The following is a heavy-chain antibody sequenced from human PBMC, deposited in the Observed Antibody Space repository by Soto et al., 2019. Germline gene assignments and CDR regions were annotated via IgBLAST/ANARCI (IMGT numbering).Heavy chain of an antibody. V-gene: IGHV3-66*01. CDR1: GFTVSSNY. J-gene: IGHJ3*02. CDR2: IYSGGST. D-gene: IGHD6-19*01. Sequence: GGSLRLSCAASGFTVSSNYMSWVRQAPGKGLEWVSVIYSGGSTYYADSVKGRFTISRDNSKNTLYLQMNSLRAEDTAVYYCARDRHSSGWYKAFDIWGQGTMVTVSS. CDR3: ARDRHSSGWYKAFDI.